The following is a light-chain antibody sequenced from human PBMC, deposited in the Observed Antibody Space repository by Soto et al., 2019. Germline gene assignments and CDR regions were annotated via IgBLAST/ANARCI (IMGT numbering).Light chain of an antibody. CDR2: KAS. CDR3: QQYNTYSRT. V-gene: IGKV1-5*03. Sequence: DIQMTQSPSTLSASVGDRVAITCRASQSISTYLAWYQQKPGKAPKLLIYKASSLESGAPSRFSGSGSGAEFTLTISSLQPDDFATYYCQQYNTYSRTFAQGTKV. J-gene: IGKJ1*01. CDR1: QSISTY.